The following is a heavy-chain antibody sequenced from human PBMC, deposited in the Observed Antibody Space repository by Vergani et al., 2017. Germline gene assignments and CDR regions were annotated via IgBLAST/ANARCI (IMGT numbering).Heavy chain of an antibody. Sequence: EVQLVESGGVVVQPGGSLRLSCAASGFTFDDYTMHWVRQAPGKGLEWVSLISWDGGSTYYADSVKGRFTISRDNSKNTLYLQMNSLRAEDTAVYYCAKGFTYNWNYYYYYMDVWGKGTTVTVSS. V-gene: IGHV3-43*01. J-gene: IGHJ6*03. CDR1: GFTFDDYT. CDR2: ISWDGGST. CDR3: AKGFTYNWNYYYYYMDV. D-gene: IGHD1-20*01.